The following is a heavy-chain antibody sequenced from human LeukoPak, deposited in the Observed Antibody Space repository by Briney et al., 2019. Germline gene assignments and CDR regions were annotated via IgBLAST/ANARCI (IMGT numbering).Heavy chain of an antibody. J-gene: IGHJ5*02. V-gene: IGHV4-34*01. CDR3: ARHLLLWFGGVRGFDP. Sequence: PSETLSLTCAVYGGSFSGYYWSWIRQPPGKGLEWIGEINHSGSTNYNPSLKSRVTISVDTSKNQFSLKLSSVTAADTAVYYCARHLLLWFGGVRGFDPWGQGTLVTVSS. D-gene: IGHD3-10*01. CDR1: GGSFSGYY. CDR2: INHSGST.